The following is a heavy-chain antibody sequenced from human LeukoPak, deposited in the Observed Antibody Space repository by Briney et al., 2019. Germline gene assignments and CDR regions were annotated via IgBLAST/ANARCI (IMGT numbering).Heavy chain of an antibody. CDR3: ARSDSINYDY. Sequence: SETLSLTCTVSGGSISSSSYYWGWIRQPPGKGLEWIGSIYYSGSTNYNPSLKSRVTMSVDTSKNQFSLKLSSVTAADTAVYYCARSDSINYDYWGQGTLVAVSS. CDR1: GGSISSSSYY. D-gene: IGHD3-22*01. CDR2: IYYSGST. V-gene: IGHV4-39*07. J-gene: IGHJ4*02.